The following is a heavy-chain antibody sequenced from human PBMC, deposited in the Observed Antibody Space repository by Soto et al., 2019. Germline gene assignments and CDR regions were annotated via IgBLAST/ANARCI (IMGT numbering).Heavy chain of an antibody. Sequence: PGGSLRLSCAASGCTFSSYSMSWVRQATGKGLEWVSSISSSSSYIYYADSVKGRFTISRDNAKNSLYLQMNSLRAEDTAVYYCARETFAWGEQQLALDYWGQGTLVTVSS. CDR2: ISSSSSYI. V-gene: IGHV3-21*01. CDR1: GCTFSSYS. D-gene: IGHD6-13*01. CDR3: ARETFAWGEQQLALDY. J-gene: IGHJ4*02.